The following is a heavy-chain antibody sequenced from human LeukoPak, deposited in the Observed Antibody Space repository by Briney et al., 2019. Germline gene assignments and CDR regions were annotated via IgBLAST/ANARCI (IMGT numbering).Heavy chain of an antibody. CDR3: AREGRVVVVAATTPFDY. D-gene: IGHD2-15*01. J-gene: IGHJ4*02. V-gene: IGHV3-30*04. CDR2: ISYDGSNK. CDR1: GFTFSSYA. Sequence: TGGSLRLSCAASGFTFSSYAMHWVRQAPGKGLEWVAVISYDGSNKYYADSVKGRFTISRDNSKNTLYLQMNSLRAEDTAVYYCAREGRVVVVAATTPFDYWGQGTLVTVSS.